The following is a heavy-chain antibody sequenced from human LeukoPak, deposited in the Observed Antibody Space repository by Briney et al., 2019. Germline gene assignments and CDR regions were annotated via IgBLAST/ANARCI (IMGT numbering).Heavy chain of an antibody. CDR2: ISYDGSNK. J-gene: IGHJ4*02. Sequence: GRSLGLSCAASGFTFSSYDMHGVRQAPGKGLEWVTVISYDGSNKYYGDSVKGRFTISRDNSKNTLYLEMNSLRAEDTAVYYCAKEGSNGDFDYWGQGTLVTVSS. D-gene: IGHD1-26*01. CDR3: AKEGSNGDFDY. CDR1: GFTFSSYD. V-gene: IGHV3-30*18.